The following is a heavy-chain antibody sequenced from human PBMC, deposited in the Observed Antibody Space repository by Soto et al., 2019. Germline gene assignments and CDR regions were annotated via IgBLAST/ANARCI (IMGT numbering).Heavy chain of an antibody. V-gene: IGHV3-11*01. D-gene: IGHD3-16*02. CDR3: ARDRPGLRLGELSLYYYYGMDV. CDR1: GFIFTDYS. CDR2: ISNGDETT. Sequence: PGGSLRLSCSASGFIFTDYSMTWIRQAPGKGLEWVSYISNGDETTQYADSVKGRFSVSRDNAKKVLFLQMNSLRVDDTAVYYCARDRPGLRLGELSLYYYYGMDVWGQGTTVTVSS. J-gene: IGHJ6*02.